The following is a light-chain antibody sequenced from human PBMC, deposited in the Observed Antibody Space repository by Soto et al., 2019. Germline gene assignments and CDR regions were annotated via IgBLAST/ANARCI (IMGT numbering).Light chain of an antibody. CDR3: SSYTSSSIDYV. CDR1: SSDVGGYNY. Sequence: QSVLTQPASVSGSPGQSITISCTGTSSDVGGYNYVSWYQQHPGKAPKLMIYEVSNRPSGGSNRFSGSKSGNTASLTISGLQAEDEADYSCSSYTSSSIDYVFGTGIKLTVL. J-gene: IGLJ1*01. V-gene: IGLV2-14*01. CDR2: EVS.